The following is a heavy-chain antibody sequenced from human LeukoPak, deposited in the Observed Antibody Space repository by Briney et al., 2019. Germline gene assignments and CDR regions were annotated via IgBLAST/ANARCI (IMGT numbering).Heavy chain of an antibody. CDR3: AKEQRFLEWLPLDY. V-gene: IGHV3-23*01. CDR1: GFTFSSYA. CDR2: ISGSGGST. Sequence: PGGSLRLSCAASGFTFSSYAMSWVRQAPGKGLEWVSAISGSGGSTYYADSVKGRFTISRDNSKNTLYLQMNSLRAEDKAVYYCAKEQRFLEWLPLDYWGQGTLVTVSS. J-gene: IGHJ4*02. D-gene: IGHD3-3*01.